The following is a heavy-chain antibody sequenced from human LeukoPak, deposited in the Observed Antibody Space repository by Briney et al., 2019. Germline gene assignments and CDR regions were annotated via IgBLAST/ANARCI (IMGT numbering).Heavy chain of an antibody. V-gene: IGHV4-31*03. CDR2: IYYSGST. CDR3: ARVVLHAFDI. CDR1: GGSISSGGYY. Sequence: SETLSLTCTVSGGSISSGGYYWSWIRQHPGKGLEWIGYIYYSGSTYYNPSLKSRVTISVDTSKNQFSLKLSSVTAADTAVYYCARVVLHAFDIWGQGTMVTVSS. D-gene: IGHD2/OR15-2a*01. J-gene: IGHJ3*02.